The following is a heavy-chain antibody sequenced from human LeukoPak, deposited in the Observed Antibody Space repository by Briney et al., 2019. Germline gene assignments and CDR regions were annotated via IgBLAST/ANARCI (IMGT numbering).Heavy chain of an antibody. CDR2: IYGDGTTT. Sequence: PGGSLRLSCAASGFTFSNFWIHWVRQAPGKGLVWVSRIYGDGTTTSYADSVKGRFTISRDNAKNTLYLRMNSLRAEDTAVYYCARGPGAYCGGDCPDYWGQGILVTVSS. CDR1: GFTFSNFW. D-gene: IGHD2-21*02. V-gene: IGHV3-74*01. J-gene: IGHJ4*02. CDR3: ARGPGAYCGGDCPDY.